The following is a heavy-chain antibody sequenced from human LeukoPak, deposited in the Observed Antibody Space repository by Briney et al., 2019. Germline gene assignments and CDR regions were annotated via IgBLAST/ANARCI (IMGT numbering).Heavy chain of an antibody. Sequence: SVKVSCKTSGGTFTSYAITWVRQAPGQGLEWMEKIIPISGTTNYAQKFQGRVTFTADESTSTAYMELSSLRSEDTALYYCARKLRLGGNWFDPWGQGTLVTVSS. CDR1: GGTFTSYA. J-gene: IGHJ5*02. D-gene: IGHD1-26*01. V-gene: IGHV1-69*15. CDR2: IIPISGTT. CDR3: ARKLRLGGNWFDP.